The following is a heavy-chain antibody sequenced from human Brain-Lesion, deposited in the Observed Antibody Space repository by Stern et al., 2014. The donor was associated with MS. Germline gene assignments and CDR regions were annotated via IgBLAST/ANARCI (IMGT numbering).Heavy chain of an antibody. Sequence: VQLEESGPEVKKPGSSVQVSCKASGGTFGTYPITWLRQAPGPGLEWMGRIIPIFGSPNYAQKFQGRVTITADRSTTTVYMKLSSLKSDDAAVYYCAKDGPALVTNWFDPWGRGTLVTVSS. J-gene: IGHJ5*02. CDR2: IIPIFGSP. V-gene: IGHV1-69*06. CDR1: GGTFGTYP. CDR3: AKDGPALVTNWFDP. D-gene: IGHD5-18*01.